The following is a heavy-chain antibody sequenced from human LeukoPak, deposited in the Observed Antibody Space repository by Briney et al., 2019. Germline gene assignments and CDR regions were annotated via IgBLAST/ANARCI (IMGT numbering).Heavy chain of an antibody. CDR3: TRDRTYYDFWSGYSTVETIQRAYYYYMDV. D-gene: IGHD3-3*01. CDR1: GFTFGDYA. V-gene: IGHV3-49*03. J-gene: IGHJ6*03. CDR2: IRSKAYGGTT. Sequence: PGGSLRLSCTAPGFTFGDYAMSWFRQAPGKGLEWVGFIRSKAYGGTTEYAASVKGRFTISRDDSKSIAYLQMNSLKTEDTAVYYCTRDRTYYDFWSGYSTVETIQRAYYYYMDVWGKGTTVTVSS.